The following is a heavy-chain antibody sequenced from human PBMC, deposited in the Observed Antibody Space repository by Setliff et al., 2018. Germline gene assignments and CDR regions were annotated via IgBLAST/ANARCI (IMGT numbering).Heavy chain of an antibody. Sequence: LGESLKISCAASGFTFRDYGMNWVRQVPGKGLEWVSGTNWNGDDISYADSVRGRFTISRDNARNSLHLQMNDVRREDAAFYYCAKDYLSRWWNEPPLYFDDWGPGVLVTVSS. CDR1: GFTFRDYG. CDR2: TNWNGDDI. J-gene: IGHJ4*01. V-gene: IGHV3-20*04. CDR3: AKDYLSRWWNEPPLYFDD. D-gene: IGHD1-1*01.